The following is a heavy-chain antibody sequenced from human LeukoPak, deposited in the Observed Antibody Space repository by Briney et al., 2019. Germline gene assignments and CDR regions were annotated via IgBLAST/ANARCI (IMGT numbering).Heavy chain of an antibody. CDR3: ARDRRERRDGYNYWGALEM. CDR1: ASTFSNDA. D-gene: IGHD5-24*01. CDR2: VSYDETNK. J-gene: IGHJ3*02. V-gene: IGHV3-30-3*01. Sequence: GGSLRLSCAASASTFSNDAIHWVRQAPGKGLEWVAVVSYDETNKYYADSVKGRFTISRDKSKNTLYLQIHSLRAEDTAVYYCARDRRERRDGYNYWGALEMWGQGTMVTVSS.